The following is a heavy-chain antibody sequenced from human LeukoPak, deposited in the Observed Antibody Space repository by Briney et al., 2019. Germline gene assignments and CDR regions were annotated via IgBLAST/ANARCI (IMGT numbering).Heavy chain of an antibody. Sequence: GGSLRLSCVGSEFTFIQYTMAWVRQAPGKGLEWLSVLYPVGTTYYADSVKGRFSISRDNSKNTLYLQMNSLRAEDTAVYYCARGSCNGGSCAHFPDFFEDWGQGTLVTVSS. D-gene: IGHD2-15*01. CDR2: LYPVGTT. V-gene: IGHV3-66*01. CDR1: EFTFIQYT. J-gene: IGHJ4*02. CDR3: ARGSCNGGSCAHFPDFFED.